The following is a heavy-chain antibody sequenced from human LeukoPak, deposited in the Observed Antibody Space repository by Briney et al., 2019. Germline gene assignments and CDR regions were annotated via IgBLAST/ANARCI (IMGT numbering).Heavy chain of an antibody. D-gene: IGHD2/OR15-2a*01. CDR3: ARHTTSMI. CDR2: IYYSETT. CDR1: GGSISRNY. J-gene: IGHJ2*01. V-gene: IGHV4-59*01. Sequence: PSETLSLTCTVSGGSISRNYWNWIRQPPGKGLEWIGNIYYSETTNYNPSLKSRVSISVDTSKNLFSLKLSSVTAADTAVYYFARHTTSMIWGRSTLFSVSS.